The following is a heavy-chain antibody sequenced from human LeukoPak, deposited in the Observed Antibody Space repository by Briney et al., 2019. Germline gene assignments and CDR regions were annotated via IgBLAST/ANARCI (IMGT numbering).Heavy chain of an antibody. V-gene: IGHV1-46*01. J-gene: IGHJ4*02. D-gene: IGHD3-10*01. CDR1: GYIITSYY. CDR2: INPSSGST. Sequence: ASVKVSCKASGYIITSYYMHWVRQAPGQGLEWMGIINPSSGSTIYAHKFQGRVTMTRDMSTSKVYMELSSLRSEDTAVYYCARVESWESNISNYLDYWGQGTLVTVSS. CDR3: ARVESWESNISNYLDY.